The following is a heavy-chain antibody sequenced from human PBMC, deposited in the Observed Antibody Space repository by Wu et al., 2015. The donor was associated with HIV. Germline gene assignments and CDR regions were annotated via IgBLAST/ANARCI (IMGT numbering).Heavy chain of an antibody. J-gene: IGHJ5*02. CDR2: IGVSNGNT. D-gene: IGHD3-10*01. CDR1: GYSFVRYS. CDR3: ARDRKTYYYGSEHTPINWFDP. V-gene: IGHV1-18*01. Sequence: QVQLVQSGGEVKKPGASVKVSCKASGYSFVRYSLNWVRQAPGQGLEWMGWIGVSNGNTIYAQKFQGRVTLTRDTSISTAYMELSRLRSDDTAIYYCARDRKTYYYGSEHTPINWFDPWGQGTLVTVSS.